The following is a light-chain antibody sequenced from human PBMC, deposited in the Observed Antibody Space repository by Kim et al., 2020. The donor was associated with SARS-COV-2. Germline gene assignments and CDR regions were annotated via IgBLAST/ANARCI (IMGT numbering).Light chain of an antibody. V-gene: IGKV3-15*01. CDR3: QHYKNWHT. Sequence: LSLCPGDTPPRTASHSRSVSSTLAQHQQNPGHAPLLLIAGATASATGAPSSVSGSGSGTEFTLTISRLQYEAFAYYYRQHYKNWHTFGQGTKLEI. J-gene: IGKJ2*01. CDR2: GAT. CDR1: RSVSST.